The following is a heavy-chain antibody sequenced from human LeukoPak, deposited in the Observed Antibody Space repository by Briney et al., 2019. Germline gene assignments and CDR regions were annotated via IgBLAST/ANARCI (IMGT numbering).Heavy chain of an antibody. D-gene: IGHD4-17*01. Sequence: PSQTLSLTCTVSGGFISSGGYYWSWIRQPPGKGLEWIGYIYHTGSTYYNPSLKSRVTISVDTSKNQFSLKLSSVTAADTAVYYCAGTVTTRAYFDYWGQGTLVTVSS. CDR2: IYHTGST. V-gene: IGHV4-30-2*01. CDR3: AGTVTTRAYFDY. CDR1: GGFISSGGYY. J-gene: IGHJ4*02.